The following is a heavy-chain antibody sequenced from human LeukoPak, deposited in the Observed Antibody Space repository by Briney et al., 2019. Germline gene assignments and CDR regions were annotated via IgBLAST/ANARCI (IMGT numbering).Heavy chain of an antibody. CDR3: ARGDYDFPNWFDP. Sequence: SQTLSLTCTVSGGSISSGDYYWSWIRQPPGKGLEWIGYIYYSGSTYYNPSLKSRVTISLDTSKNQFSLKLSSVTAADTAVYYCARGDYDFPNWFDPWGQGTLVTVSS. CDR2: IYYSGST. J-gene: IGHJ5*02. V-gene: IGHV4-30-4*01. D-gene: IGHD3-22*01. CDR1: GGSISSGDYY.